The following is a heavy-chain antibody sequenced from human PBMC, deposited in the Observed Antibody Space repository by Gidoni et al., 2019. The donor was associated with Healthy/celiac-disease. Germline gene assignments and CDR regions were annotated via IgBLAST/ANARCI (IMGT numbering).Heavy chain of an antibody. CDR3: ATNIAAATKLQH. D-gene: IGHD6-13*01. J-gene: IGHJ1*01. V-gene: IGHV3-23*01. Sequence: EVQLLESGGGLVQPGGSLRLSCAASGFTFSSYAMSWVRQAPGKGLEWVSAISGSGGSTYYADSVKGRFTISRDNSKNTLYLQMNSLRAEDTAVYYCATNIAAATKLQHWGQGTLVTVSS. CDR2: ISGSGGST. CDR1: GFTFSSYA.